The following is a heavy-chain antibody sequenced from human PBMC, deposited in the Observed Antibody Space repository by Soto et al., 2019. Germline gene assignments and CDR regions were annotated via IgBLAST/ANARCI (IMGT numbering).Heavy chain of an antibody. D-gene: IGHD2-2*01. CDR2: IMPMFGVT. CDR1: GGTFNSHT. CDR3: AGEGVTRSMSLPWMGYHYYGLDV. Sequence: QVQLVQSGAEVKKPGSSVKVSCRASGGTFNSHTISWVRQAPGQGLEWMGGIMPMFGVTNYARKFQGRLTMTANESTTTAYREVSSLASDDTAVYYCAGEGVTRSMSLPWMGYHYYGLDVWGQGTTVIVSS. V-gene: IGHV1-69*12. J-gene: IGHJ6*02.